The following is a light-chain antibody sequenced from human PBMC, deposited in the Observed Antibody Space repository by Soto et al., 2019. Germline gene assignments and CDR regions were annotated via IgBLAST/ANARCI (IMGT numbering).Light chain of an antibody. J-gene: IGKJ1*01. V-gene: IGKV3-20*01. CDR1: QSVSGNS. CDR2: GAS. Sequence: ILLTQSPGTLSLSPGELANLSCRASQSVSGNSVAWYQQKPGQAPRLLISGASTRATDIPDRFSGSGSGTDFTLTISRLEPEDFAGYYCHQYSSSRTCGQGTKVDIK. CDR3: HQYSSSRT.